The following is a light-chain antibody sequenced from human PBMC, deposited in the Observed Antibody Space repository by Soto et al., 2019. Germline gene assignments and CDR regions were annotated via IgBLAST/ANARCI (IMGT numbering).Light chain of an antibody. CDR3: QQYDHWPPYT. J-gene: IGKJ2*01. CDR2: GAS. Sequence: EIVLAQSPATLSSFPGDIVTLSFSASQSVRSNLAWYQQKPGRAPRLLMYGASNRVTGVPARFSGSGSGTDFTLTISSVQSEDFAIYYCQQYDHWPPYTFGQGTKVDIK. CDR1: QSVRSN. V-gene: IGKV3-15*01.